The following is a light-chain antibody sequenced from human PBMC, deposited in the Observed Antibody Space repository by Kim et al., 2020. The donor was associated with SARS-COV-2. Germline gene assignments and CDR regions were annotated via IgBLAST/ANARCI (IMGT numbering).Light chain of an antibody. CDR1: QSVSNN. Sequence: VSPGERATLSCRASQSVSNNLAWYQQKPGQAPRLLIYGASTRATGIPARFSGSGSWTEFTLTISSLQSEDFAVYFCQQYYNWPPLTFGGGTKLEI. V-gene: IGKV3-15*01. CDR2: GAS. J-gene: IGKJ4*01. CDR3: QQYYNWPPLT.